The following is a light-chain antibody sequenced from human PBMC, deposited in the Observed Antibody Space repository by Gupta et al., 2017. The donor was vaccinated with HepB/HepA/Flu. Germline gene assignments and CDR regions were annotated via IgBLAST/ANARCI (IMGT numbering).Light chain of an antibody. CDR2: AAS. CDR3: QQRESTPLT. J-gene: IGKJ1*01. CDR1: QSISSY. V-gene: IGKV1-39*01. Sequence: DIQMTQSPSSLSASVGDRVTITCRASQSISSYLNWYQQKPGKAPKLLIYAASSLQSGVPSRFSGSGSGTDFTLTISRLQPEDFATYYCQQRESTPLTFGQGTKVEIK.